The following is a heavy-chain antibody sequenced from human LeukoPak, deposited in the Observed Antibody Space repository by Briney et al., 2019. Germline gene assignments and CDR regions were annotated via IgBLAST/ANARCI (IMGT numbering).Heavy chain of an antibody. V-gene: IGHV1-2*06. Sequence: ASVKVSCKASGYTFTGYYMHWVRQAPGQGLEWMGRINPNSGGTNYAQKFQGRVTMTRDTSISTAYMELSRLRSDDTAVYYCARAKYYYDSRGHPEDYWGQGTLVTVSS. D-gene: IGHD3-22*01. CDR1: GYTFTGYY. CDR3: ARAKYYYDSRGHPEDY. CDR2: INPNSGGT. J-gene: IGHJ4*02.